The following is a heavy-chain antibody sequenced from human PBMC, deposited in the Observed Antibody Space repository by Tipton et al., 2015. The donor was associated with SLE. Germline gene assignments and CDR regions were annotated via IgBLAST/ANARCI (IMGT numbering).Heavy chain of an antibody. V-gene: IGHV3-11*01. CDR3: ARAGIPPYYYYYMDV. J-gene: IGHJ6*03. Sequence: SLRLSCAASGFTFSDYYMSWIRQAPGKGLEWVSYISSSGSTIYYADSVKGRFTISRDDAKNSLYLQMNSLRAEDTAVYYCARAGIPPYYYYYMDVWGKGTTVTVSS. CDR2: ISSSGSTI. CDR1: GFTFSDYY. D-gene: IGHD6-13*01.